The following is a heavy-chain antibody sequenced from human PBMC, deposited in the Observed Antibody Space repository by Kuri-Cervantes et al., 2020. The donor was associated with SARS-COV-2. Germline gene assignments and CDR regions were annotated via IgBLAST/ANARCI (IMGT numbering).Heavy chain of an antibody. D-gene: IGHD6-19*01. CDR1: GGSFSGYY. CDR3: ARDIAVDSGYYFDY. CDR2: INHSGST. J-gene: IGHJ4*02. Sequence: GSLRLSCAGYGGSFSGYYWSWIRQPPGKGLEWIGEINHSGSTNYNPSLKSRVTISVDASKNQSSLMLSSVTAADTAAYYCARDIAVDSGYYFDYWGQGTLVTVSS. V-gene: IGHV4-34*01.